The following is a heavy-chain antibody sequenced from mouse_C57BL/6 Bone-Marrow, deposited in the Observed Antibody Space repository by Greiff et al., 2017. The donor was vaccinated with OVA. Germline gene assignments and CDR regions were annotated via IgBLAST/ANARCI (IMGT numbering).Heavy chain of an antibody. Sequence: QVQLQQPGAELVKPGASVKLSCKASGYTFTSYWMHWVKQRPGQGLEWIGMIHPNSGSTNYNEKFKSKATLTVDKSSSTAYMQLSSLTSEDSAVYYCARNYGSPLCFDVWGTGTTVTVSS. V-gene: IGHV1-64*01. CDR1: GYTFTSYW. J-gene: IGHJ1*03. D-gene: IGHD1-1*01. CDR2: IHPNSGST. CDR3: ARNYGSPLCFDV.